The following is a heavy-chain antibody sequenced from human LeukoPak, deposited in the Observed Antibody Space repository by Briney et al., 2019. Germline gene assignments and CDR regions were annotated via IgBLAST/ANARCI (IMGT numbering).Heavy chain of an antibody. CDR3: ARGGWEAYYYYYYMDV. Sequence: ASVKVSCKASGYTFTGYYMHWVRQAPGQGLEWMGWINPNSGGTNYAQKFQGRVTMTRDTSISTAYMELSRLRSDDTAVYYCARGGWEAYYYYYYMDVWGKGTTVTVSS. D-gene: IGHD6-19*01. V-gene: IGHV1-2*02. J-gene: IGHJ6*03. CDR1: GYTFTGYY. CDR2: INPNSGGT.